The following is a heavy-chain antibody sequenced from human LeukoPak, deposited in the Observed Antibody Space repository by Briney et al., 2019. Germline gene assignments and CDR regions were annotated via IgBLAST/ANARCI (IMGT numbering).Heavy chain of an antibody. D-gene: IGHD6-19*01. CDR1: RYTFTGYY. CDR3: ARVPSAAVARIYDY. CDR2: INPNSGGT. V-gene: IGHV1-2*02. J-gene: IGHJ4*02. Sequence: ASVKVSCKASRYTFTGYYMHWLRQAPGQGLEWMGWINPNSGGTNYAQKFQGRVTMTRDTSISTAYMELSRLRSDDTAVYYCARVPSAAVARIYDYWGQGTLVTVSS.